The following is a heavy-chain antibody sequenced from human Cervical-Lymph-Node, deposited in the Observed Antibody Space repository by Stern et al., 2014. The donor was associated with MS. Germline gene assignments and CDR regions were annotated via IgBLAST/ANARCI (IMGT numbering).Heavy chain of an antibody. CDR2: IYYSGST. CDR3: ARRSSGWKHLYLDY. V-gene: IGHV4-39*01. D-gene: IGHD6-19*01. J-gene: IGHJ4*02. Sequence: VQLVESGPGLVKPSETLSLICNVSGVSISSAYWAWIRQPPGKGLEWIGTIYYSGSTYYNPSLKSRVTISLDTSKNQFSLKLNSVTAADTAVYYCARRSSGWKHLYLDYWGQGTLVTVSS. CDR1: GVSISSAY.